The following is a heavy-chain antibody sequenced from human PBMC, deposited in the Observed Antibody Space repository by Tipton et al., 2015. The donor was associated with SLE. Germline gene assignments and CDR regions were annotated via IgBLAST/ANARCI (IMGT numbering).Heavy chain of an antibody. CDR2: IYYRGGT. J-gene: IGHJ2*01. V-gene: IGHV4-59*01. Sequence: TLSLTCTVSGGSISTYYWSWIRLPPGKGLEWIGYIYYRGGTSYNPSLNSRVTISVDTSRNQFSLKLTSVTAADSAVYYCARYALPNGHLDLWGRGTLVTVSS. CDR3: ARYALPNGHLDL. CDR1: GGSISTYY.